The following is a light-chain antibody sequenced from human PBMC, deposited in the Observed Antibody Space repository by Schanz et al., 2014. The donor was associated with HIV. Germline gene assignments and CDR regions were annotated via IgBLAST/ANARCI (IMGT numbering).Light chain of an antibody. Sequence: QSVLTQPPSASGTPGQRVTISCSGSSSNIGGNSVNWYQQFPGRAPKLLIFSNNQRPSGVPDRFSGSKSGASASLAITGLQAEDEADYYCQSYDKSLSGPYVFGGGTKLTVL. V-gene: IGLV1-44*01. CDR1: SSNIGGNS. J-gene: IGLJ1*01. CDR2: SNN. CDR3: QSYDKSLSGPYV.